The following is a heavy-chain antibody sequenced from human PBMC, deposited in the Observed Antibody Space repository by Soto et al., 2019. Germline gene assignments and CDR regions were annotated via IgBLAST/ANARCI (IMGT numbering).Heavy chain of an antibody. D-gene: IGHD3-3*01. Sequence: SETLSLTCTVSGGSISSSSYYWGWIRQPPGKGLEWIGSIYYSGSTYYNPSLKSRVTISVDTSKNQFSLKLSSVTAADTAVYYCASRYDFWSGYRKTNWFDPWGQGTLVTVSS. CDR3: ASRYDFWSGYRKTNWFDP. V-gene: IGHV4-39*01. CDR1: GGSISSSSYY. CDR2: IYYSGST. J-gene: IGHJ5*02.